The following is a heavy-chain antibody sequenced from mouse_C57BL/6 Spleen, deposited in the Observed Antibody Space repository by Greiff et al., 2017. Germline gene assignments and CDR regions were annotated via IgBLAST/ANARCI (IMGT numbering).Heavy chain of an antibody. J-gene: IGHJ2*01. D-gene: IGHD1-1*01. CDR3: ARRDYYGSSYD. V-gene: IGHV1-69*01. Sequence: QVQLKESGAELVMPGASVKLSCKASGYTFTSYWMHWVKQRPGQGLEWIGEIDPSDSYTNYNQKFKGKSTLTVDKSSSTAYMQLSSLTSEDSAVYYCARRDYYGSSYDWGQGTTLTVSS. CDR2: IDPSDSYT. CDR1: GYTFTSYW.